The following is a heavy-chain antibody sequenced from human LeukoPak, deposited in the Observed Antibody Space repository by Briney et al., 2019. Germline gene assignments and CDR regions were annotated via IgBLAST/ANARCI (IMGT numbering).Heavy chain of an antibody. CDR2: INPNSGGT. D-gene: IGHD3-22*01. Sequence: ASVKVSCKASGYTFTGYYMHWVRQAPGQGLEWMGWINPNSGGTNYAQKFQGWVTMTRDTSISTAYMELSRLRSDDTAVYYCAADLDYDSSGYPLLDDYWGQGTLVTVSS. V-gene: IGHV1-2*04. J-gene: IGHJ4*02. CDR1: GYTFTGYY. CDR3: AADLDYDSSGYPLLDDY.